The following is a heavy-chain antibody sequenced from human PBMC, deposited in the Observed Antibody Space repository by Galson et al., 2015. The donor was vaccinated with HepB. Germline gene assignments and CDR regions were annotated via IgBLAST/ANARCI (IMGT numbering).Heavy chain of an antibody. CDR3: AGRRASGWYDWWYFDL. Sequence: SLRLSCAASGFTFSSYSMNWVRQAPGKGLEWVSYISSSSSTIYYADSVKGRFTISRDNAKNSLYLQMNSLRAEDTAVYYCAGRRASGWYDWWYFDLWGRGTLVTVSS. CDR1: GFTFSSYS. D-gene: IGHD6-19*01. J-gene: IGHJ2*01. CDR2: ISSSSSTI. V-gene: IGHV3-48*04.